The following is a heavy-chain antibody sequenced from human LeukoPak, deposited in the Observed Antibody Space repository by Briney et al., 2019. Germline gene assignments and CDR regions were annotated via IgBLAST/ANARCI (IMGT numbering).Heavy chain of an antibody. CDR1: GGSISSSSYY. D-gene: IGHD2-2*01. CDR2: IYYSGST. V-gene: IGHV4-39*01. Sequence: ASETLSLTCTVSGGSISSSSYYWGWIRQPPGKGLEWIGSIYYSGSTYYNPSLKSRVTISVDTSKNQFPLKLSSVTAADTAVYYCASHHVVVPANWFDPWGQGTLVTVSS. J-gene: IGHJ5*02. CDR3: ASHHVVVPANWFDP.